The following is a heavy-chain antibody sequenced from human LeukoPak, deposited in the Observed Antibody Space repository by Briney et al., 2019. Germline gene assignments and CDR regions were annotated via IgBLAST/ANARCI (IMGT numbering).Heavy chain of an antibody. V-gene: IGHV3-7*05. CDR3: AANTQSGY. D-gene: IGHD3-16*01. Sequence: GGSLRLSCAASGFTFSSSWMKWVRQAPGKGLESVAAIKEDGSEKYYVDSVKGRFAISRDNAKNSLYLQMNNVRAEDTAVYFCAANTQSGYWGQGALVTVSS. CDR2: IKEDGSEK. J-gene: IGHJ4*02. CDR1: GFTFSSSW.